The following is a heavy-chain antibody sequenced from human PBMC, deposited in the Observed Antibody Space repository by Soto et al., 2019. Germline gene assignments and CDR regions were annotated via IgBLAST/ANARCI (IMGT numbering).Heavy chain of an antibody. CDR1: GGSISTYY. D-gene: IGHD3-10*01. Sequence: QVQLQESGPGLVKPSETLSLTSTVTGGSISTYYWSWIRRPPGKGLEWIGHIYYTGNTNYKPSLKRRVTRSVDTSTNRFSLRLRSVSAADTAVYYCARAQSFEFPNWFDPWGQGTLVTVSS. J-gene: IGHJ5*02. CDR2: IYYTGNT. V-gene: IGHV4-59*13. CDR3: ARAQSFEFPNWFDP.